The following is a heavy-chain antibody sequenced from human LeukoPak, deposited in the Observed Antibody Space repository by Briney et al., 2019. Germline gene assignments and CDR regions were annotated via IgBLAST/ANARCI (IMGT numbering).Heavy chain of an antibody. CDR1: GYTLTELS. D-gene: IGHD2-2*01. J-gene: IGHJ3*02. V-gene: IGHV1-24*01. CDR2: FDPEDGET. CDR3: ATRGLGGQIVVVPVHPGAFDI. Sequence: GASVKVSCKVSGYTLTELSMHWVRQAPGKGLEWMGGFDPEDGETIYAQKFQGRVTMTEDTSTDTAYMELSSLRSEDTAVYYCATRGLGGQIVVVPVHPGAFDIWGQGTMVTVSS.